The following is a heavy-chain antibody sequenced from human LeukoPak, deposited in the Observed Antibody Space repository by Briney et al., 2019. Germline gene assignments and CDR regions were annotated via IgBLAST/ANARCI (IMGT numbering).Heavy chain of an antibody. D-gene: IGHD6-13*01. V-gene: IGHV3-21*01. Sequence: GGSLRLSCAASGFTFSSHAMNWVRQAPGKGLVWVSSISSSSSYIYYADSVNGRFTISRDNAKNSLYLQMNSLRAEDTAVYYCATGYSSSWLDYWGQGTLVTVSS. CDR2: ISSSSSYI. J-gene: IGHJ4*02. CDR3: ATGYSSSWLDY. CDR1: GFTFSSHA.